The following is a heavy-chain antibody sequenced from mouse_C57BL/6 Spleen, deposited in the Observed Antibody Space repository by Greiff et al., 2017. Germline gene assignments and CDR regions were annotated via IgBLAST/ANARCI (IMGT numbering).Heavy chain of an antibody. CDR2: ISSGSSTI. J-gene: IGHJ4*01. Sequence: EVNVVESGGGLVKPGGSLKLSCAASGFTFSDYGMHWVRQAPEKGLEWVAYISSGSSTIYYEDTVKGRFTISRDNAKNTLFLQMTSLRSEDTAIYYCASPLLLHYWGQGTSVTVSS. D-gene: IGHD1-1*01. CDR1: GFTFSDYG. CDR3: ASPLLLHY. V-gene: IGHV5-17*01.